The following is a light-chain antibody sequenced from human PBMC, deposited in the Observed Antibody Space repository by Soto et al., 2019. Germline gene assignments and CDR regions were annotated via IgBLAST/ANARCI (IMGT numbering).Light chain of an antibody. CDR2: DAS. J-gene: IGKJ1*01. CDR3: QQYGSSPWT. V-gene: IGKV3-20*01. CDR1: QSVGNN. Sequence: ETVMTQSPATLSMSPGERAILSCRASQSVGNNLAWYQQKPGQAPRLLIYDASSRATGIPDRFSGGGSGTDFTLTISRLEPEDFAVYYCQQYGSSPWTFGQGTKVDIK.